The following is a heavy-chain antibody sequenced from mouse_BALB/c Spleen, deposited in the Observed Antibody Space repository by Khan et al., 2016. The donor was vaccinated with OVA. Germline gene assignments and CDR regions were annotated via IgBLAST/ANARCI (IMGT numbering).Heavy chain of an antibody. CDR1: GFSLTDYG. CDR3: AKGVWSYYYALDY. V-gene: IGHV2-6-5*01. CDR2: IWGGGNT. Sequence: QVQLKESGPGLVAPSQSLSITCTVSGFSLTDYGVSWIRQPPGKGLEWLGVIWGGGNTYYNSALRSRLSISKDNSKSQVFLEMSSLQTDDTAMYYCAKGVWSYYYALDYWVKEPQSPSPQ. J-gene: IGHJ4*01.